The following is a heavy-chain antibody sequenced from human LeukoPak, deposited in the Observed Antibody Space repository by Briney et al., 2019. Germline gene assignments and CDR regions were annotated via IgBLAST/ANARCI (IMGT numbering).Heavy chain of an antibody. D-gene: IGHD4-17*01. Sequence: GGSLRLSCAASGFTFSSYAMHWVRQAPGKGLEWVAVISYDGSNKYYADSVKGRFSISRDNSKNTLYLQMNSLRAEDTAVYYCAREGTVTMDAFDIWGQGTMVTVSS. J-gene: IGHJ3*02. CDR3: AREGTVTMDAFDI. CDR1: GFTFSSYA. CDR2: ISYDGSNK. V-gene: IGHV3-30-3*01.